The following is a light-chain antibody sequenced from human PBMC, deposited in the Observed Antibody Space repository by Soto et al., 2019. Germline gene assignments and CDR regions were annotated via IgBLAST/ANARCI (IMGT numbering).Light chain of an antibody. V-gene: IGKV1-27*01. CDR1: QDIRNF. Sequence: DIQMTQSPTSLSASVGDRVTITCRASQDIRNFVAWYQQKPVKAPKLLIYAASTLQSGVPSRFSGSGSGTDFTLTINSLQPEDVATYSCQKYSSGPVFGPGTKVEIK. CDR3: QKYSSGPV. J-gene: IGKJ3*01. CDR2: AAS.